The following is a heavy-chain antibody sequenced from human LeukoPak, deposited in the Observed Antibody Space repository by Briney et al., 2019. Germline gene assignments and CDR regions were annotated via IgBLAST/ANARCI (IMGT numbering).Heavy chain of an antibody. CDR3: ARGGAGTLEAVD. J-gene: IGHJ4*02. Sequence: ASVTVSCKASGYTFTSSDINWVRQATGQGLEWMGWMNPNSGDTGYAQKFQGRVTMTRNTSISTAYMELSSLRSEDTGVYYGARGGAGTLEAVDWGQGTLVTVS. D-gene: IGHD6-19*01. CDR2: MNPNSGDT. CDR1: GYTFTSSD. V-gene: IGHV1-8*01.